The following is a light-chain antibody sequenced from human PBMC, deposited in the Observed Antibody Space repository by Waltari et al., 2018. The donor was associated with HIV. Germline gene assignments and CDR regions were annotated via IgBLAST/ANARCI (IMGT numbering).Light chain of an antibody. J-gene: IGLJ2*01. Sequence: QSALTQEASVSGTVGQKVTLSCTGNNNNVGNYAVGWYQQISPGSPKTVMFGTSLPSGIPDRFSGSKSGTTASLTISGLQPEDEADYYCSTWDYSHSVVVFGRGTKLTVL. V-gene: IGLV1-36*01. CDR3: STWDYSHSVVV. CDR2: GT. CDR1: NNNVGNYA.